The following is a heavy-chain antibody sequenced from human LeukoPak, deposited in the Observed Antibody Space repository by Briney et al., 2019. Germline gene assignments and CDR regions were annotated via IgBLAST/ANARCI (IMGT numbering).Heavy chain of an antibody. V-gene: IGHV3-30*18. CDR3: AKVALFSGYYPPFDY. J-gene: IGHJ4*02. D-gene: IGHD3-22*01. CDR1: GFTFSNYG. CDR2: ISYDGSNE. Sequence: PGGSLRLSCTASGFTFSNYGMHWLRQAPGKGLEWVAVISYDGSNEYYADSVKGRFTISRDNSKNTLFLQMNGLRPEDTAVYHCAKVALFSGYYPPFDYWGQGTLVTVSS.